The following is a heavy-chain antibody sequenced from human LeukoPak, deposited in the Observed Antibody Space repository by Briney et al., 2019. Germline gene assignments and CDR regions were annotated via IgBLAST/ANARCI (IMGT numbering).Heavy chain of an antibody. D-gene: IGHD3-9*01. CDR1: GGSISSYY. CDR3: ARAEYDILTGSQAFFDY. J-gene: IGHJ4*02. CDR2: IIYSGST. V-gene: IGHV4-59*01. Sequence: PSETLSLTGTGSGGSISSYYWSWIRQPPGKGLEGVGYIIYSGSTNYHPFLKSRVTISVDTSKNQFSLKLSSVTAADTAVYYCARAEYDILTGSQAFFDYWGQGTLVTVSS.